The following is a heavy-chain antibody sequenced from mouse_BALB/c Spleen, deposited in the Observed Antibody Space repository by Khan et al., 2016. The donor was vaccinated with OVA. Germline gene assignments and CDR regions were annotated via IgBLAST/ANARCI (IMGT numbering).Heavy chain of an antibody. CDR1: GYSITSCYA. CDR3: ARVYGGDFDY. J-gene: IGHJ2*01. CDR2: ISYSGNT. V-gene: IGHV3-2*02. Sequence: EVQLQESGPGLVKPSQSLSLTCTVTGYSITSCYAWNWIRQFPGNKLEWMGFISYSGNTNYNPSLKSRISITRDTSKNQFFLQLNSVTTEDTATYYCARVYGGDFDYWGQGTTLTVSS. D-gene: IGHD1-1*01.